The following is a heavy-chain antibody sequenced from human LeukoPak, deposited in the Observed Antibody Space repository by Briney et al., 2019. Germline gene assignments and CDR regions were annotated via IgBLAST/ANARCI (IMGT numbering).Heavy chain of an antibody. V-gene: IGHV4-34*01. D-gene: IGHD2-2*01. J-gene: IGHJ4*02. CDR3: ARRKSYCSSTSCYGGYCSGGSCNYFDY. Sequence: SETLSLTCAVYGGSFSGYYWSWIRQPPGKGLECIGEINHSGSTNYNPSLKSRVTISVDTSKNQFSLKLSSVTAADTAVYYCARRKSYCSSTSCYGGYCSGGSCNYFDYWGQGTLVTVSS. CDR1: GGSFSGYY. CDR2: INHSGST.